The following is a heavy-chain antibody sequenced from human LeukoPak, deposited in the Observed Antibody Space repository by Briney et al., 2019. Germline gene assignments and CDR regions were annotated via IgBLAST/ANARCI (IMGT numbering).Heavy chain of an antibody. J-gene: IGHJ4*02. D-gene: IGHD3-9*01. Sequence: PGGSLRLSCAASGFSFSNYAMSWVRQVPGKGLEWVSAISGRDDSTYYADSVKGRFTISGDTSKNTLYLQMNSLRAGDTAVYYCAKWGDYDVLTGYYDSDYWGQGTLVTVSS. CDR3: AKWGDYDVLTGYYDSDY. CDR1: GFSFSNYA. CDR2: ISGRDDST. V-gene: IGHV3-23*01.